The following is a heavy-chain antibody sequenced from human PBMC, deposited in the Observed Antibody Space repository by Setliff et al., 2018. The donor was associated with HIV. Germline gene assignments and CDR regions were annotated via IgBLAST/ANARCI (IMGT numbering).Heavy chain of an antibody. Sequence: ASVKVPARFLDTPSPTTTCTGCNRPLEKGLSGGTTNYAQKFQGRVTMNRDTTTSTLYMELSSLRSEDTAVYYCARDGHYNFWSGYGYYYYHMDVWGKGTTVTVSS. D-gene: IGHD3-3*01. CDR3: ARDGHYNFWSGYGYYYYHMDV. CDR2: GTT. CDR1: DTPSPTTT. J-gene: IGHJ6*03. V-gene: IGHV1-46*01.